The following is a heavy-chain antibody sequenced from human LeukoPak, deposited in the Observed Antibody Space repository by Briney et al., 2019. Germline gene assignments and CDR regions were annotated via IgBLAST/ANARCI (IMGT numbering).Heavy chain of an antibody. Sequence: SETLSLTCTVSGGSISSYYWSWIRQPPGKGLEWIGYIFYSGSTNYNPSLKSRVTISVDTSKNQFSLKLSSVTAADTAVYYCAKDGSRLGIGSWFDPWGQGTLVTVSS. CDR2: IFYSGST. V-gene: IGHV4-59*01. D-gene: IGHD7-27*01. J-gene: IGHJ5*02. CDR1: GGSISSYY. CDR3: AKDGSRLGIGSWFDP.